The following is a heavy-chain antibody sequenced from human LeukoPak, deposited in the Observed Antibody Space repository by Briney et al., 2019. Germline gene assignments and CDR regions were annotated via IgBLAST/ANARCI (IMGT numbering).Heavy chain of an antibody. CDR1: VYTFTSFY. J-gene: IGHJ3*02. CDR2: INPRGGST. V-gene: IGHV1-46*01. Sequence: ASVKVSCKASVYTFTSFYMHWVRHAPGQGLEWMGIINPRGGSTSYAQKFQGRVPMTRDTSTSTVYMELSSLRSEDTAVYYCARDYDSSGYYSGDAFDIWGQGTMVTVSS. CDR3: ARDYDSSGYYSGDAFDI. D-gene: IGHD3-22*01.